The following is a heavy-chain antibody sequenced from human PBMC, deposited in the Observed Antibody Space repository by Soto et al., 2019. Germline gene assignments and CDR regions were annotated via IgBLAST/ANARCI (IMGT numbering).Heavy chain of an antibody. CDR3: AKSVDGSGTSPADY. CDR1: GFTFSSYA. Sequence: PGGSLRLSCAASGFTFSSYAMSWVRQAPGKGLEWVSAISGSGGSTYYADSVKGRFTISRDNSKNTLYLQMNSLRAEDTAVYYCAKSVDGSGTSPADYWGQGTLVTVSS. CDR2: ISGSGGST. D-gene: IGHD3-10*01. V-gene: IGHV3-23*01. J-gene: IGHJ4*02.